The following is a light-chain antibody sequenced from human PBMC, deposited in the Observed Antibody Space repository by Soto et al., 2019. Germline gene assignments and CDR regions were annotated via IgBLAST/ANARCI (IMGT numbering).Light chain of an antibody. CDR1: QSVSSY. V-gene: IGKV3-11*01. J-gene: IGKJ4*01. CDR2: DAS. CDR3: QHYGTSLT. Sequence: EIVLTQSPATLSLSPGERATLSCRASQSVSSYLAWYQQKPGQAPRLLIYDASNRATGIPARFSGSGSGTNLTLTISRLQPEDFAVYYCQHYGTSLTFGGGTKVDIK.